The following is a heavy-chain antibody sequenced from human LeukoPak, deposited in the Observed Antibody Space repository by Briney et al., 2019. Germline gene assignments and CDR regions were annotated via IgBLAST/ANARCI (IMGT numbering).Heavy chain of an antibody. CDR2: IDPSDSYT. D-gene: IGHD2-15*01. J-gene: IGHJ4*02. Sequence: GESLKISCKGSGYSFTSYWISWVRQMPGKGLEWMGRIDPSDSYTNYSPSFQGHVTISVDKSISTSYLQWSSLKASDTAMYYCARRLQRHFDYWGQGTLVTVSS. CDR3: ARRLQRHFDY. CDR1: GYSFTSYW. V-gene: IGHV5-10-1*01.